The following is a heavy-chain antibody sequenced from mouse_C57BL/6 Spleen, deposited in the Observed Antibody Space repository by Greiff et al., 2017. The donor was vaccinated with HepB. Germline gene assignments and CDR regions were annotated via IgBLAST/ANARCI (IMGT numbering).Heavy chain of an antibody. D-gene: IGHD1-1*01. Sequence: EVMLVESGGGLVKPGGSLKLSCAASGFTFSSYAMSWVRQTPEKRLEWVATISDGGSYTYYPDNVKGRFTISRDNAKNNLYLQRSHLKSEETAMYYCAVYHYYGSSYPDYFDYWGQGTTLTVAS. CDR1: GFTFSSYA. V-gene: IGHV5-4*03. J-gene: IGHJ2*01. CDR3: AVYHYYGSSYPDYFDY. CDR2: ISDGGSYT.